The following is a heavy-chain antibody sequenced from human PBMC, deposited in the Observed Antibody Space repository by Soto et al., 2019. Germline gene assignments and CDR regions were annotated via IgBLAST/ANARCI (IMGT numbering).Heavy chain of an antibody. Sequence: PGESLKISCNASGYIIKNYWIGWVRQMPGQGLEWMGIIFPDDSDTRYSPSFQGHVTISVDKSISTAYVQWSSLKASDSAISYCFRGGVTSRTFDYWGQGTLVPVSS. V-gene: IGHV5-51*01. J-gene: IGHJ4*02. CDR3: FRGGVTSRTFDY. CDR2: IFPDDSDT. CDR1: GYIIKNYW. D-gene: IGHD3-16*01.